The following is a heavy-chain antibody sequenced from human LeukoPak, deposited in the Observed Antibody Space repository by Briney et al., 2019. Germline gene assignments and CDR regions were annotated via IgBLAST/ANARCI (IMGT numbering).Heavy chain of an antibody. J-gene: IGHJ4*02. V-gene: IGHV3-66*01. CDR2: IYSGGST. CDR3: ARSSSWYPFDY. D-gene: IGHD6-13*01. Sequence: GGSLRLSCAASGFTVSSNYMSWVRQAPGKGLEWVSIIYSGGSTYYADSVKGRFTISRDNSKNTLYLQMNSLRAVDTAVYYCARSSSWYPFDYWGQGTLVTVSS. CDR1: GFTVSSNY.